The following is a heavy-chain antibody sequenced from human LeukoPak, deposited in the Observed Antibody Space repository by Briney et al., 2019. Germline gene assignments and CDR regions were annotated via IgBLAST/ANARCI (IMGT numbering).Heavy chain of an antibody. CDR3: ARLAATSSAFDY. J-gene: IGHJ4*02. Sequence: GGSLRLSCAASEFTFSSYSRNWVRQAPGKGLKWVSYIGSISSAIYYADSVKGRFTISRDNAKNSLYLQMNSLRAEDTAVYYCARLAATSSAFDYWGQGTLVTVSS. D-gene: IGHD6-19*01. CDR1: EFTFSSYS. V-gene: IGHV3-48*04. CDR2: IGSISSAI.